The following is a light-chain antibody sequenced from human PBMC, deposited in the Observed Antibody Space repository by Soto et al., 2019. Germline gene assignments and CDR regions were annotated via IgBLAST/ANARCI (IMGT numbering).Light chain of an antibody. V-gene: IGKV3-20*01. CDR2: DVS. CDR3: QQYGSSPRT. J-gene: IGKJ1*01. Sequence: EIVLTQSPGTLSLSPGERAALSCRASRSLSSTSLAWYQQRPGQALMLLIYDVSSRATGIPDRFSGSGSGTDFTLTINILEPDDFAVYYCQQYGSSPRTFGQGTKV. CDR1: RSLSSTS.